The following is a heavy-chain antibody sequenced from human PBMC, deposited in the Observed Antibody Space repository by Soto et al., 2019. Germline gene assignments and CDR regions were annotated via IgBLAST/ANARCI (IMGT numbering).Heavy chain of an antibody. V-gene: IGHV2-5*01. CDR1: GFSLSASGAS. Sequence: PTLVNPTQTLRLTCAFSGFSLSASGASVGWIRQPPGKALEWLAHIYWNDDKRYSPSLRSRLTISKDTSKNQVVLTFTNMDPADTGTYYCVHRLDVPGLAFDPWGQGALVTVSS. D-gene: IGHD3-10*02. CDR3: VHRLDVPGLAFDP. J-gene: IGHJ5*02. CDR2: IYWNDDK.